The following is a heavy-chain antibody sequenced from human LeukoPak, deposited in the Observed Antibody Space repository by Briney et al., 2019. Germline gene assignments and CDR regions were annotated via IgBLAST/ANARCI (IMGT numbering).Heavy chain of an antibody. Sequence: SETLSLTCAVYGGSFSGYYWTWIRQPPGEGLEWIGEINHSGRTNYNPSLKSRVTISVDTSKNQFSLKLSSVIAADTAVYYCARGGRIVGATPVPDYWVQGTLVTVSS. CDR2: INHSGRT. CDR3: ARGGRIVGATPVPDY. D-gene: IGHD1-26*01. CDR1: GGSFSGYY. V-gene: IGHV4-34*01. J-gene: IGHJ4*02.